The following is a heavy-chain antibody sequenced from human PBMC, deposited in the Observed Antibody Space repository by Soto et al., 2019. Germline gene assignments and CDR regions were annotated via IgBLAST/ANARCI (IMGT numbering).Heavy chain of an antibody. CDR2: ISGGGDAT. V-gene: IGHV3-23*01. Sequence: EVQLLESGGGLVQPGGSLRLSCAASGFTFISYAMNWVRQAPGKGLQWVSAISGGGDATFYADSVKGRFTISRDNSRNTVTLQMNSLGADDTAVYYCARKVPGSTTRPDYWYFDLWGRGTLASVSS. D-gene: IGHD3-10*01. CDR1: GFTFISYA. J-gene: IGHJ2*01. CDR3: ARKVPGSTTRPDYWYFDL.